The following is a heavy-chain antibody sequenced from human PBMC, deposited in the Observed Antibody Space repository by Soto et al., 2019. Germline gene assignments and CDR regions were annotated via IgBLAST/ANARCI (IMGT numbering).Heavy chain of an antibody. CDR1: GGSFSGYY. J-gene: IGHJ4*02. Sequence: SETLSLTCAVYGGSFSGYYWSWVRQPPGNGLEWIGDIYYSGSTYYNPSLKSRVTISVDTSKNQFSLKRSSVTAADTAVYYCASPDCSGGSCQYYFDYWGQGTLVTVSS. CDR2: IYYSGST. CDR3: ASPDCSGGSCQYYFDY. D-gene: IGHD2-15*01. V-gene: IGHV4-34*01.